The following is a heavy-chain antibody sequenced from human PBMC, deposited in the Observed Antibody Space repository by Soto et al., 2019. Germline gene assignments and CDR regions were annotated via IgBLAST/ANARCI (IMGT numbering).Heavy chain of an antibody. Sequence: PGGSLRLSCAASGFPFSNHAMSWVRQAPRKGLEWVSGISDGGDLIYYADSVKGRFSMSRDNSENMLYLQMTNLRAEDTAIYFCAKRQGTGLAAKNFDFWGQGTLVTVSS. J-gene: IGHJ4*02. CDR1: GFPFSNHA. D-gene: IGHD2-15*01. V-gene: IGHV3-23*01. CDR2: ISDGGDLI. CDR3: AKRQGTGLAAKNFDF.